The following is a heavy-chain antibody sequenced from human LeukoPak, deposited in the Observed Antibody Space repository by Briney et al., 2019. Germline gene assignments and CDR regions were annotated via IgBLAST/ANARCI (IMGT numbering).Heavy chain of an antibody. Sequence: SETLSLTCTVSGGSISSYYWSWIRQPAGKGLEWIGRIYTSGSTNYKPSLKSRVTMSVDTSKNQFSLKLSSVTAADTAVYYCARDIVVPAASNWFDPWGQGTLVTVSS. CDR3: ARDIVVPAASNWFDP. CDR2: IYTSGST. D-gene: IGHD2-2*01. V-gene: IGHV4-4*07. J-gene: IGHJ5*02. CDR1: GGSISSYY.